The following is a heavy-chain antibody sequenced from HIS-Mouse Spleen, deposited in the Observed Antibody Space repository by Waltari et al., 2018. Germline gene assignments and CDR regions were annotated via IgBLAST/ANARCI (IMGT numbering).Heavy chain of an antibody. Sequence: QLQLQESGPGLVKPSENLSLTCTVYGGSISSSSYYWGRLRQPPGKGLEWIGSIYYSGGTYYTPSLKSRVTISVDTSKNQFSLKLSSVTAADTAVYYCARDGYSGYGHDAFDIWGQGTMVTVSS. V-gene: IGHV4-39*07. D-gene: IGHD5-12*01. CDR1: GGSISSSSYY. CDR2: IYYSGGT. CDR3: ARDGYSGYGHDAFDI. J-gene: IGHJ3*02.